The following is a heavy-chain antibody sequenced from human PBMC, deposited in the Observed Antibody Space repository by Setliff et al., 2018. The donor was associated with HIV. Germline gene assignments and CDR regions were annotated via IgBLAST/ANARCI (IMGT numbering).Heavy chain of an antibody. CDR2: IDPSNSNT. Sequence: GESLKISCKGSGYSFTSYWISWVRQMPGKGLEWMGRIDPSNSNTNYSPSFQGHVTISADKSTSTAYLQWSSLKASDTAMYYCSRGIAVAGHDFANTPGDIWGQGTMVTVSS. CDR1: GYSFTSYW. J-gene: IGHJ3*02. CDR3: SRGIAVAGHDFANTPGDI. V-gene: IGHV5-10-1*01. D-gene: IGHD6-19*01.